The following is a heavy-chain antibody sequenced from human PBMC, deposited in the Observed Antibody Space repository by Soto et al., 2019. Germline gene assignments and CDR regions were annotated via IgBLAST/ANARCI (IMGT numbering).Heavy chain of an antibody. Sequence: PGGALRRSCAASGCTCSSYWMSWVRRAPMKGLEWVATIKEDGSEKYYVDSVKGRLTISRDNAKNSLSLQMNSLRAEDTAVYYCASWGGGARDTYYFYGMGVWGQGTTVTVSS. CDR1: GCTCSSYW. CDR3: ASWGGGARDTYYFYGMGV. CDR2: IKEDGSEK. D-gene: IGHD3-16*01. V-gene: IGHV3-7*03. J-gene: IGHJ6*02.